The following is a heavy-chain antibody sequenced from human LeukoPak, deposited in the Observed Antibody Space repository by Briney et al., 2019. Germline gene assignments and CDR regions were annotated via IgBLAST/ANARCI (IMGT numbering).Heavy chain of an antibody. J-gene: IGHJ6*02. CDR2: ISAYNGNT. V-gene: IGHV1-18*01. CDR1: GYTFTSYG. CDR3: ATDAQNYYDSSGYYYDTPLAKRPGGMDV. Sequence: ASVKVSCKASGYTFTSYGISWVRQAPGQGLEWMGWISAYNGNTNYAQKLQGRVTMTTDTSTSTAYMELRSLRSDDTAVYYCATDAQNYYDSSGYYYDTPLAKRPGGMDVWGQGTTVTVSS. D-gene: IGHD3-22*01.